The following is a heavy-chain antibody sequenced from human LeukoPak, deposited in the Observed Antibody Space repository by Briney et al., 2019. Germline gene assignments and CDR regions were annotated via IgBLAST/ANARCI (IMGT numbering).Heavy chain of an antibody. J-gene: IGHJ4*02. CDR2: IYHSGST. V-gene: IGHV4-4*02. Sequence: SETLSLTCTVSGGSISSSNWWSWVRQPPGKGLEWIGEIYHSGSTNYNPSLKSRVTISVDKSKNQFSLKLSSVTAADTAVYYCARVRQQLAPLLFDYWGQGTLVTVSS. D-gene: IGHD6-13*01. CDR3: ARVRQQLAPLLFDY. CDR1: GGSISSSNW.